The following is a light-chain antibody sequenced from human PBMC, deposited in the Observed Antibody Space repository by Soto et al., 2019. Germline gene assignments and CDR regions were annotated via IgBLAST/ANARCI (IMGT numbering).Light chain of an antibody. CDR2: GAS. V-gene: IGKV3-20*01. CDR1: QSVSSSY. J-gene: IGKJ5*01. Sequence: EFVLTQSPGTLSLSPGERATLSCRASQSVSSSYLAWYQQKPGQAPRLLNYGASSRATGIPDRFSGSGSGTDFTLTISRLVSEDFAVYYCQQYGSSLLTFAPGTRLESK. CDR3: QQYGSSLLT.